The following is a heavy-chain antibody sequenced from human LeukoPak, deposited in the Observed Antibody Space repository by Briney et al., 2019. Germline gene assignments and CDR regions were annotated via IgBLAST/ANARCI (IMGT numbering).Heavy chain of an antibody. J-gene: IGHJ3*01. CDR1: GFTFSGYN. CDR3: SRDLGLPGV. V-gene: IGHV3-48*01. CDR2: ISTSSNTI. D-gene: IGHD3-10*01. Sequence: GGSLRLSCAASGFTFSGYNMHWVRQAPGTGLEWISYISTSSNTIYYADSVKGRFTISRDNAKNSLFLQMNSLRAEDTAVYYCSRDLGLPGVWGQGTMVTVSS.